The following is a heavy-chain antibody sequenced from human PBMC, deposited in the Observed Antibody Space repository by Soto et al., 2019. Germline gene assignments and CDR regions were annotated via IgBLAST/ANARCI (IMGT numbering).Heavy chain of an antibody. J-gene: IGHJ4*02. CDR1: GFTFSSYA. CDR2: ISGSGGST. CDR3: AKADTRVATIKGSFDY. V-gene: IGHV3-23*01. D-gene: IGHD5-12*01. Sequence: LRLSCAASGFTFSSYAMSWVRQAPGKVLGWVSAISGSGGSTYYADSVKGRFTISRDNSKNTLYLQMNSLRAEDTAVYYCAKADTRVATIKGSFDYWGQGTLVTVSS.